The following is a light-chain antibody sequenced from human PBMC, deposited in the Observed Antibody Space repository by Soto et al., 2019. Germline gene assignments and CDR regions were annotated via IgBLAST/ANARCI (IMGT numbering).Light chain of an antibody. Sequence: EIVMTQSPATLSVSPGERATLSCRASQSVSGNLARYQQKPGQAPRLLIYDASPRATVIPARFSGSGSGTEFTLTISSLQSEAFAVYYCQQYNDWPPITFGQGTRLEIK. CDR1: QSVSGN. CDR2: DAS. CDR3: QQYNDWPPIT. V-gene: IGKV3-15*01. J-gene: IGKJ5*01.